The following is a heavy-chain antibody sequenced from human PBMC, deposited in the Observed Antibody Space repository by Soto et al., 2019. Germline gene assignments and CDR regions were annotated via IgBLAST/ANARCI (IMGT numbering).Heavy chain of an antibody. CDR3: ARAGSGYTRGPDAFDI. V-gene: IGHV4-31*03. CDR1: GGSISSGGYY. CDR2: IYYSGST. D-gene: IGHD3-22*01. J-gene: IGHJ3*02. Sequence: QVQLQESGPGLVKPSQTLSLTCTVSGGSISSGGYYWSWIRQHPGKGLEWIGYIYYSGSTYYNPSLKSRVTISVDTSKNQFSLKLSSVTAADTAVYYCARAGSGYTRGPDAFDIWGQGTMVTVSS.